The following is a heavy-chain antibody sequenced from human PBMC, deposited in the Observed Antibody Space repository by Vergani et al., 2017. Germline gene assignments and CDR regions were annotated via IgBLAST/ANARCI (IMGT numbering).Heavy chain of an antibody. CDR2: IHYSENT. J-gene: IGHJ4*02. D-gene: IGHD6-19*01. Sequence: QVQLQESGPGLVKSSETLSLTCSVSFDSIRHLYCNWIRQPPGKGLEWIGSIHYSENTNYNPSLKTRVTISVDTSKNQFSLTLTSVTAADTAVYFCARQRPGSGWSPGDFDDWGQGILVTVSS. CDR3: ARQRPGSGWSPGDFDD. CDR1: FDSIRHLY. V-gene: IGHV4-59*11.